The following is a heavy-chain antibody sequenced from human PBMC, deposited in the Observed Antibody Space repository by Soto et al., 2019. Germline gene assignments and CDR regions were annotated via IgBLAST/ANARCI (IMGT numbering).Heavy chain of an antibody. Sequence: QVQLVQSGAEVKKPGASVKVSCKASGYTFTGYYMHWVRQAPGQGLEWMGWINPNSGGTNYAQKFQGWVTMTRDTSISTAYMELSRLRSDDTAVYYCARGGGDYGGNSYYYYGMDVWGQGTTVTVSS. CDR2: INPNSGGT. V-gene: IGHV1-2*04. J-gene: IGHJ6*02. D-gene: IGHD4-17*01. CDR3: ARGGGDYGGNSYYYYGMDV. CDR1: GYTFTGYY.